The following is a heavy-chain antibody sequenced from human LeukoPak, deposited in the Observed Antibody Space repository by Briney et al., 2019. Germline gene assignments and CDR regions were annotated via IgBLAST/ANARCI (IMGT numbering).Heavy chain of an antibody. D-gene: IGHD3-22*01. CDR2: IPRDGSYE. V-gene: IGHV3-30*02. CDR3: AKETYYYDSSVAFDI. CDR1: GFSFSSYG. J-gene: IGHJ3*02. Sequence: GGSLRLSCAASGFSFSSYGMHWVRQAPGRGLEWVAFIPRDGSYEKYADSVKGRFAISRDNSKNTLYLQMNSLRAEDTAVYYCAKETYYYDSSVAFDIWGQGTMVTVSS.